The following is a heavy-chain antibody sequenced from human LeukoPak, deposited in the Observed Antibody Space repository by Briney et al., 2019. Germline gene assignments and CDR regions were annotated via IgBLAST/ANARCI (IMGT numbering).Heavy chain of an antibody. CDR3: AREHDFLIDYSFDY. D-gene: IGHD3-3*01. Sequence: APVKVSCKASGYSFTTYSIFWVRQAPGQGLEWMGWINAGNGNTKYSEKLQGRVTITRDTSASTAYMELSSLRSEDTAVYYCAREHDFLIDYSFDYWGQGTLVTVSS. J-gene: IGHJ4*02. CDR2: INAGNGNT. CDR1: GYSFTTYS. V-gene: IGHV1-3*01.